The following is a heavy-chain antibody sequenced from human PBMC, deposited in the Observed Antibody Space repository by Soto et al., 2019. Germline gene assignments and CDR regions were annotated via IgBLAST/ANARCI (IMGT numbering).Heavy chain of an antibody. D-gene: IGHD3-16*01. J-gene: IGHJ2*01. Sequence: EVQLLESGGGLARPGGSLRLSCVASGFIFSDYAMTWIRQAPGKGLELVATISASGGNIEYTDSLKGRFTISRDNSKKTVYLQINGLTAADTAVHYCAKVAGGLGYFDLWGRGTLVTVSS. CDR3: AKVAGGLGYFDL. CDR1: GFIFSDYA. V-gene: IGHV3-23*01. CDR2: ISASGGNI.